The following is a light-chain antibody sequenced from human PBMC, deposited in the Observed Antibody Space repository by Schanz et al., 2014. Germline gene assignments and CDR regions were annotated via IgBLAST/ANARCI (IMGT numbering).Light chain of an antibody. CDR1: SSNIGSNY. CDR3: AAWDDSLNGGV. V-gene: IGLV1-47*01. Sequence: QSVLTQPPSASGPPGQRVTISCSGSSSNIGSNYVYWYQQLPGTAPKLLIYRNNQRPSGVPDRFSGSKSGTSASLAISGLRSEDEADYDCAAWDDSLNGGVFGGGTKLTVL. CDR2: RNN. J-gene: IGLJ3*02.